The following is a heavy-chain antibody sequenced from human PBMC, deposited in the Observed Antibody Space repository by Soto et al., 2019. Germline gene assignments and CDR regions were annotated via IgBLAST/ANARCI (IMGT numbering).Heavy chain of an antibody. CDR2: IYHSGST. V-gene: IGHV4-4*02. CDR1: GGSISSSNW. Sequence: QVQLQESGPGLVKPSGTLSLTCAVSGGSISSSNWWSWVRQPPGKGLEWIGEIYHSGSTNYNPSLKSRVPXXVXQSKNQFSLKLSSVTAADTAVYYCARIAAASTNFDYWGQGTLVTVSS. D-gene: IGHD6-13*01. J-gene: IGHJ4*02. CDR3: ARIAAASTNFDY.